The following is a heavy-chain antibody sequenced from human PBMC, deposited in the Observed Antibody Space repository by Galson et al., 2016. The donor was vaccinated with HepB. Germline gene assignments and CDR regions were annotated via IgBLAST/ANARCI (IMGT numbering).Heavy chain of an antibody. CDR2: VDPEDGET. CDR1: GYTFSDYY. J-gene: IGHJ5*01. V-gene: IGHV1-69-2*01. Sequence: VKVSCKVSGYTFSDYYIHWVQQAPGKGLEWMGFVDPEDGETISAEKFQGRVTITADKSTNTAYMELSSLSSEDTAIYYCATWGIAVTGTHFFASWGHGTLVTVSS. D-gene: IGHD6-19*01. CDR3: ATWGIAVTGTHFFAS.